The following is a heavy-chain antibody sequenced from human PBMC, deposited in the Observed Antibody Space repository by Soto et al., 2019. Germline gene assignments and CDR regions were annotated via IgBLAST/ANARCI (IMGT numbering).Heavy chain of an antibody. CDR1: EFTFSDYY. V-gene: IGHV3-11*01. D-gene: IGHD2-15*01. CDR3: ARAYSDGFDI. Sequence: GGPRRPPGAASEFTFSDYYMTWIRQAPGKGLEWGSYISSSGTGIDYPDSVKGRFTIGRDNAKNSLYLQMSRLRAEDTAVYYCARAYSDGFDIWGQGTMVTVSS. J-gene: IGHJ3*02. CDR2: ISSSGTGI.